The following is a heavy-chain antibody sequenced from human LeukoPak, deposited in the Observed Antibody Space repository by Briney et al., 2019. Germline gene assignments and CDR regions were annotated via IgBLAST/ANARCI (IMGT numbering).Heavy chain of an antibody. V-gene: IGHV1-2*06. CDR3: ARGELVVTRADDASDI. J-gene: IGHJ3*02. Sequence: ASVKVSCKASGYTFTGCYMHWVRQAPGQGLEWMGRINPNSGGTNYAQKFQGRVTMTRDTSISTAYMELSRLRSDDTAVYYCARGELVVTRADDASDIWGQGTMVTVSS. CDR2: INPNSGGT. CDR1: GYTFTGCY. D-gene: IGHD3-22*01.